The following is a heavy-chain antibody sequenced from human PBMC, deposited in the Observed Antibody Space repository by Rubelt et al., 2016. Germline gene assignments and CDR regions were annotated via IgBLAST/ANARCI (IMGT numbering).Heavy chain of an antibody. Sequence: QVTLRESGPALVKPTQTLTLTCTFSGFSLSTSAMCVSWIRQPPGKALEWLARIDWDDDKYYSTSLKTRLTLSKDTSKNQVVLTMTNMDPVDTATYDGERMSLTATARKRTSRDYYYGMDVWGQGTTVTVSS. CDR3: ERMSLTATARKRTSRDYYYGMDV. J-gene: IGHJ6*02. D-gene: IGHD2-15*01. V-gene: IGHV2-70*15. CDR1: GFSLSTSAMC. CDR2: IDWDDDK.